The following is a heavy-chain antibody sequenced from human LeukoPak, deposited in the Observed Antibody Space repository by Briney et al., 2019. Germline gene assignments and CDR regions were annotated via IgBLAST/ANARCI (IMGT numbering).Heavy chain of an antibody. CDR1: GFTVSSNY. V-gene: IGHV3-53*01. Sequence: GGSLRLSCAASGFTVSSNYMSWVRQAPGKGLQWVSVIYTAGYTYYADSVKGRFTISRDISKSTLYLQMNSLRAEDTAVYYCARGLVTRTFDFWGQGTLVTVSS. CDR3: ARGLVTRTFDF. D-gene: IGHD1-7*01. J-gene: IGHJ4*02. CDR2: IYTAGYT.